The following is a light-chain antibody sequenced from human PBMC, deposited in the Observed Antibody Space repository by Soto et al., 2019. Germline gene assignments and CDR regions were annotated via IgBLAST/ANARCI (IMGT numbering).Light chain of an antibody. V-gene: IGKV3-15*01. CDR1: QSVSSN. CDR3: QQYAGSPRT. J-gene: IGKJ1*01. CDR2: GAS. Sequence: EIVMTQSPATLSVSPGERATLSCRASQSVSSNLAWYQQKPGQAPRLLIYGASTRATGIPARFSGSGSGTEFTLTISSLQSEDFAVYYCQQYAGSPRTFGQGTRWIS.